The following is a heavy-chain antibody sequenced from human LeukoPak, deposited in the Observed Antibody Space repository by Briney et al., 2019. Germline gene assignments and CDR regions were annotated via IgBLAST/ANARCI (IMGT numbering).Heavy chain of an antibody. D-gene: IGHD3-22*01. CDR3: AREVAIVGVPHDAFDI. J-gene: IGHJ3*02. CDR1: GGSISSGDYY. V-gene: IGHV4-30-4*01. CDR2: IYYSGST. Sequence: SETLSLTCTVSGGSISSGDYYWSWIRQPPGKGLEWIGYIYYSGSTYYNPSLESRVTISVDTSKNQFSLKLSSVTAADTAVYYCAREVAIVGVPHDAFDIWGQGTMVTVSS.